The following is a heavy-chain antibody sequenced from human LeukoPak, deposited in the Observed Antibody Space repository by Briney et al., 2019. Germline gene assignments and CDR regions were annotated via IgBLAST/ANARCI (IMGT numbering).Heavy chain of an antibody. CDR1: GFTFGDYA. V-gene: IGHV3-49*03. Sequence: PGGSLRLSCTASGFTFGDYAMSWSRQAPGKGLEWVGFIRSKAYGGTTEYAASVKGRFTISRDDSKSIAYLQMNSLKTEDTAVYYCTRAAGRGYYYYYMDVWGKGTTVTVSS. J-gene: IGHJ6*03. CDR2: IRSKAYGGTT. D-gene: IGHD6-13*01. CDR3: TRAAGRGYYYYYMDV.